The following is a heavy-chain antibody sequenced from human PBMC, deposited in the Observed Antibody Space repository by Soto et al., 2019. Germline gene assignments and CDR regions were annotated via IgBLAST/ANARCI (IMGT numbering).Heavy chain of an antibody. J-gene: IGHJ4*02. CDR1: GGSSNRNY. CDR2: INYSGNT. D-gene: IGHD5-12*01. Sequence: SDTLSLTCTVSGGSSNRNYWNWIRQPPGKGLEWIGYINYSGNTNYNPSLKSRVTISIDTSKNQFSLKLSSVTAADTAIYYCARIPTRGDVDYFDYWGQGTLVTVSS. CDR3: ARIPTRGDVDYFDY. V-gene: IGHV4-59*08.